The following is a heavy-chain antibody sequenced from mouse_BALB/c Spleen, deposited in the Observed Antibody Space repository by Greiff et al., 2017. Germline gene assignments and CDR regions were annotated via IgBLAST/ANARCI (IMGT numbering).Heavy chain of an antibody. D-gene: IGHD1-1*01. V-gene: IGHV1-82*01. CDR2: IYPGDGDT. Sequence: QVQLKQSGPELVKPGASVKISCKASGYAFSSSWMNWVKQRPGQGLEWIGRIYPGDGDTNYNGKFKGKATLTADKSSSTAYMQLSSLTSVDSAAYFCARNYGSSYAMDYWGQGTSVTVSS. CDR3: ARNYGSSYAMDY. CDR1: GYAFSSSW. J-gene: IGHJ4*01.